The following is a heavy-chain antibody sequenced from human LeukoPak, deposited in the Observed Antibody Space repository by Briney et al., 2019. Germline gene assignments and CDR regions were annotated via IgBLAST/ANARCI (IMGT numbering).Heavy chain of an antibody. V-gene: IGHV4-59*08. D-gene: IGHD5-18*01. J-gene: IGHJ4*02. CDR2: IYYSGST. Sequence: SETLSLTCTVSGGSISSYYWSWIRQPPGKGLEWIGYIYYSGSTNYNPSLKSRVTISVDTSKNQFSLKLSSVTAADTAVYYCARSTRGYSYGIFGYWGQGTLVTVSS. CDR3: ARSTRGYSYGIFGY. CDR1: GGSISSYY.